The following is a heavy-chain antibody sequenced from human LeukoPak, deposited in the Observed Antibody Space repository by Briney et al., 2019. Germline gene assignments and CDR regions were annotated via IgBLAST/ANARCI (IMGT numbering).Heavy chain of an antibody. D-gene: IGHD2-15*01. V-gene: IGHV4-39*07. CDR2: IYYSGSA. J-gene: IGHJ5*02. Sequence: SETLSLTCTVSGASISSSSSYWGWIRQPPGKGLEWIGNIYYSGSAYYNPSLKSRVTISVDTSKNQFSLQLSSVTAADTAVYYCARAYCGGGSCYHSRGWFDPWGQGTLVTVSS. CDR1: GASISSSSSY. CDR3: ARAYCGGGSCYHSRGWFDP.